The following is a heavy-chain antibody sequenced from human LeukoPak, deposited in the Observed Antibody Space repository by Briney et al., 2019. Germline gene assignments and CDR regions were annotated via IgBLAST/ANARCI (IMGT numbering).Heavy chain of an antibody. Sequence: GGSLRLSCVASGFTFSDYYMTWIRQAPGKGLEWISYISSSSRSTYYPDSMKGRFIISRDDDRNSLYLHINSLRSDDRAVYYCAKGHFGLDVWGRGTTVTVSS. J-gene: IGHJ6*02. CDR1: GFTFSDYY. CDR3: AKGHFGLDV. V-gene: IGHV3-11*05. CDR2: ISSSSRST.